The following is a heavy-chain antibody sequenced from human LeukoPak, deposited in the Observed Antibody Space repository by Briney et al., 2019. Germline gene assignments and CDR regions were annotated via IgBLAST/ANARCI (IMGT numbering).Heavy chain of an antibody. CDR3: ATKAAPSRANPFDY. V-gene: IGHV3-7*01. D-gene: IGHD3-10*01. CDR1: GFIFNDYA. J-gene: IGHJ4*02. CDR2: INRDGSEK. Sequence: PGGSLRLSCATSGFIFNDYAMAWVRQAPGKGLEWVANINRDGSEKNYVDSVKGRFTISRDNAKNSLYLQMDSLRAEDTAVYYCATKAAPSRANPFDYWGQGTLVTVSS.